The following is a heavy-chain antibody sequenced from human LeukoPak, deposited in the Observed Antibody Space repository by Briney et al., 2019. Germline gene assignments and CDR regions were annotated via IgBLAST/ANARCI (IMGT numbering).Heavy chain of an antibody. CDR3: ARAGRWEGRPHAFDI. Sequence: SETLSLTCAVYGGSFSGYYWSWIRQPPGKGLEWIGEINHSGSTNYNPSLKSRVTISVDTSKNQFSLKLSSVTAADTALYYCARAGRWEGRPHAFDIWGQGTMVTVSS. V-gene: IGHV4-34*01. D-gene: IGHD1-26*01. CDR1: GGSFSGYY. J-gene: IGHJ3*02. CDR2: INHSGST.